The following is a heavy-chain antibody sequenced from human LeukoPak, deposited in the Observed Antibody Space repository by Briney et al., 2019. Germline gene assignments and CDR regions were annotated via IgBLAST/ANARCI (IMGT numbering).Heavy chain of an antibody. V-gene: IGHV4-39*01. J-gene: IGHJ4*02. CDR1: GGSFGSSTYY. Sequence: SETLSLTCTVSGGSFGSSTYYWGWIRQPPGKGLEWIASIAYSGSTYNPSLKSRVTISVDTSKNQFSLKLSSVTAADTAVYYCARLGFCTSTSCLWGQGTLVTVSS. CDR3: ARLGFCTSTSCL. D-gene: IGHD2-2*01. CDR2: IAYSGST.